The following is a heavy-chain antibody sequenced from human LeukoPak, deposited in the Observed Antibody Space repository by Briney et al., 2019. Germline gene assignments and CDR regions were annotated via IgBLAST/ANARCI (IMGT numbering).Heavy chain of an antibody. CDR2: VKKDESEK. CDR3: AKLYSGNIRVFEY. CDR1: GFIFSSYW. D-gene: IGHD5-12*01. Sequence: GGSLRLSCAASGFIFSSYWMSWVRQAPGKGPEWVANVKKDESEKFYVDSVKGRFTISRDNAKNSVYLQMNSLSAEDTAVYYCAKLYSGNIRVFEYWGQGTPVTVSS. V-gene: IGHV3-7*01. J-gene: IGHJ4*02.